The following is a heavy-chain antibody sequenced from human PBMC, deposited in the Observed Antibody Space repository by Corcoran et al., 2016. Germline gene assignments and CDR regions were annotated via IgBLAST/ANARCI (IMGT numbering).Heavy chain of an antibody. CDR3: ARDLADSGWFGSFDY. CDR2: IHYSGST. CDR1: GGSISSYY. D-gene: IGHD3-10*01. Sequence: QVQLQESGPGLVKPSETLSLTCTVSGGSISSYYWSWIRQPPGKGLEWIGYIHYSGSTNYNPSLKSRVTISVDTSKNQFSLKLSSVTAADTAVEYCARDLADSGWFGSFDYWGQGTLVTVSS. J-gene: IGHJ4*02. V-gene: IGHV4-59*01.